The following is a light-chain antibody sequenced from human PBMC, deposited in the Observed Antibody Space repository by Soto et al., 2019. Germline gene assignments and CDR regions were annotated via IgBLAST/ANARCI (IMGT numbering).Light chain of an antibody. CDR3: QQRSNWPS. J-gene: IGKJ5*01. CDR1: QSVSSY. Sequence: EIVLTQSPATLSLSPGEIATLSFRAGQSVSSYLAWYQQKPGQAPRLLIYDASNRATGIPARFSGSGSGTDFTLTISSLEPEDFAVYYCQQRSNWPSFGQGTRLEIK. V-gene: IGKV3-11*01. CDR2: DAS.